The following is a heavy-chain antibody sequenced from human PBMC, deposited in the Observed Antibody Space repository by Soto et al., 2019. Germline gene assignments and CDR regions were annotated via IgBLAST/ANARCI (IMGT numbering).Heavy chain of an antibody. J-gene: IGHJ4*02. CDR1: GFPLNPYY. D-gene: IGHD7-27*01. CDR2: NSPSGETV. CDR3: ARELPGTGGFEY. V-gene: IGHV1-46*02. Sequence: QVQLVQSGAEVREPGASVKVSCKASGFPLNPYYIHWVRQAPGQGLEWMGLNSPSGETVSYAQKFQGRVTVTRDTSITTVHMELTSLRSEDTGIYYCARELPGTGGFEYGGQGTLVTVSS.